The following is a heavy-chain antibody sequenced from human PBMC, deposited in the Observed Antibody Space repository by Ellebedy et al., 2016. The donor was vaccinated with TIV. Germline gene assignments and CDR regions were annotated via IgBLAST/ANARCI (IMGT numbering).Heavy chain of an antibody. J-gene: IGHJ4*02. Sequence: PGGSLRLSCEASGFTFSSFGMHWIRQAPGKGLEWLSYITDIGTTIYYADSVKGRFTISRDNGNNSLYLQMTSLRAEDTAIYFWARKIVSGYSSARNAFDFWGQGILVTVSS. V-gene: IGHV3-48*04. CDR1: GFTFSSFG. CDR3: ARKIVSGYSSARNAFDF. D-gene: IGHD5-12*01. CDR2: ITDIGTTI.